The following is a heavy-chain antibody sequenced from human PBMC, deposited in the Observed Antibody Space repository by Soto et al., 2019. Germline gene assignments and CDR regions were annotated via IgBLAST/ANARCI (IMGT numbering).Heavy chain of an antibody. CDR1: GGTFSSYA. V-gene: IGHV1-69*01. CDR3: ARGTVMALHYYYYYGMDV. CDR2: IIPIFGTA. D-gene: IGHD4-4*01. J-gene: IGHJ6*02. Sequence: QVQLVQSGAEVKKPGSSVKVSCKASGGTFSSYAISWVRQAPGQGLEWMGGIIPIFGTANYAQKFQGRVTITADESTSTAYMELSSLRSEDTAVYYCARGTVMALHYYYYYGMDVWGQGTTVTVSS.